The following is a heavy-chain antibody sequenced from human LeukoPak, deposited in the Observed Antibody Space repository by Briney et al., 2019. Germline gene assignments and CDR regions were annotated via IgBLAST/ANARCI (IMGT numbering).Heavy chain of an antibody. J-gene: IGHJ4*02. CDR1: GFTFATYP. D-gene: IGHD2-8*01. Sequence: GGSLRLSCAASGFTFATYPMTWFRQAPGRGLEWVSSFSLSGTYYADSVKGRFTISRDNSKSTLYLQMNSLGAEDTAVYYCAKGSPEWDWGQGALVTVSS. V-gene: IGHV3-23*01. CDR3: AKGSPEWD. CDR2: FSLSGT.